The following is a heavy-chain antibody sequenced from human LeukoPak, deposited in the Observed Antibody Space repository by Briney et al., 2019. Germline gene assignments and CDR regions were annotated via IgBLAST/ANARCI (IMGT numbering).Heavy chain of an antibody. Sequence: SQTVSCAASGFTFSSYGMHWVRQAPGKGLEWVAVISYDGSNKYYADSVKGRFTISRDNSKNTLYLQMNSLRAEDTAVYYCAKDSFSVVENPYFDYWGQGTVVAVSS. V-gene: IGHV3-30*18. J-gene: IGHJ4*02. CDR3: AKDSFSVVENPYFDY. CDR2: ISYDGSNK. CDR1: GFTFSSYG. D-gene: IGHD2-21*01.